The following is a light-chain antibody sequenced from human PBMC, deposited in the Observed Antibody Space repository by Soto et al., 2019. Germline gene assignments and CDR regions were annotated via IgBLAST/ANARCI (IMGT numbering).Light chain of an antibody. CDR2: DVY. Sequence: QSALTQPRSVSGSPGQSVAFSCTGTRSDVSWYQHHPGKAPKLIIYDVYKRPSGVPDRFSGSKSGNTASLTIAGLQAEDEADYYCSSYEGSHAWVFGGGTKLTGL. J-gene: IGLJ3*02. CDR1: RSDV. V-gene: IGLV2-11*01. CDR3: SSYEGSHAWV.